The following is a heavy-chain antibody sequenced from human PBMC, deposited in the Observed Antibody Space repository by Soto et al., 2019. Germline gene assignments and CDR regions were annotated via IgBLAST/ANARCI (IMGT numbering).Heavy chain of an antibody. D-gene: IGHD3-22*01. CDR2: ISAYNGNT. CDR1: GYAFTSYG. J-gene: IGHJ4*02. Sequence: ASVKVSCKAPGYAFTSYGISWVRQAPGQGLEWMGWISAYNGNTNYAQKLQGRVTMTTDTSTSTAYMELRSLRSDDTAVYYCARGGGIEWLLLLSLDYWGQGTLVTVSS. CDR3: ARGGGIEWLLLLSLDY. V-gene: IGHV1-18*01.